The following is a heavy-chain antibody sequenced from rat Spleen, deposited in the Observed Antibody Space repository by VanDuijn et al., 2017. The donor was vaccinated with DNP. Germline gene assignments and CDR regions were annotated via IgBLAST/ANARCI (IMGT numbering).Heavy chain of an antibody. J-gene: IGHJ2*01. CDR1: GFSLTNHH. V-gene: IGHV2-43*01. CDR3: ARGWGY. D-gene: IGHD5-1*01. Sequence: QVQLRESGPGLVQPSQTLSLACTVSGFSLTNHHVHWVRQPSGKGLEWMGVVWIGGTTHISSIFKSRVSINRDTSRNQVFLEVNSLQSEDSATYYCARGWGYWDQAVMVTVSS. CDR2: VWIGGTT.